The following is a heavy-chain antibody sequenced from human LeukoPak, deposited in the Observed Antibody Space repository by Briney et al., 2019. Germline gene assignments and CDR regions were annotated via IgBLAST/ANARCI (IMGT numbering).Heavy chain of an antibody. CDR1: GFTFSSYA. D-gene: IGHD2-2*02. Sequence: PGGSLRLSCAASGFTFSSYAMSWVRQAPGKGLEWVSAISGSGGSTYYADSVKGRFTISRDNSKNTLYLQMNSLRAEDTAVYYCAKDRAPRVPAAIPIDAFDIWGQGTMVTVSS. CDR3: AKDRAPRVPAAIPIDAFDI. J-gene: IGHJ3*02. V-gene: IGHV3-23*01. CDR2: ISGSGGST.